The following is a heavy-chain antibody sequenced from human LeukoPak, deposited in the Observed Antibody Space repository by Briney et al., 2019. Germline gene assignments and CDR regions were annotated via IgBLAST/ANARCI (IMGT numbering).Heavy chain of an antibody. CDR1: GGSISSGVYC. CDR2: ICSSGSA. CDR3: ARDGGGSLHGMDV. J-gene: IGHJ6*02. Sequence: SETLSLTCTVSGGSISSGVYCWSWIRQRPGEGLQWIGCICSSGSAYYNASLKSRVSMSTDISNNQFSLKLNSVTAADTAVYYCARDGGGSLHGMDVWGQGTTVTVSS. D-gene: IGHD2-15*01. V-gene: IGHV4-31*03.